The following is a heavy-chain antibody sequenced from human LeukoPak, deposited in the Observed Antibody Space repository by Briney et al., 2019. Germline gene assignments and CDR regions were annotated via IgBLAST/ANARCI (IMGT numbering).Heavy chain of an antibody. CDR2: IDKDAIEK. D-gene: IGHD3-16*02. Sequence: GGSLRLSCIASGFTISPYYMGWARQAPGKGPEWVANIDKDAIEKYYVDSVKGRCTISRDNAKNSLYLEVNSLGVEDTAVYSCARGGLSYGFDVWGRGTVVTVSS. CDR3: ARGGLSYGFDV. CDR1: GFTISPYY. V-gene: IGHV3-7*01. J-gene: IGHJ3*01.